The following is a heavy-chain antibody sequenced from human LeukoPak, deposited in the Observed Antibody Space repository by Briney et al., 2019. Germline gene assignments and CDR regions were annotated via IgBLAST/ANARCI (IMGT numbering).Heavy chain of an antibody. CDR2: IANDGDNI. Sequence: GRSLRLSCAAPGFTFNMHGMHWVRQAPGKGLEWVALIANDGDNINYADSVKGRFTISRDNSKNTVFLRMNTLRGEDTAVYYCARGGGTGHFDYWGQGTLVTVSS. J-gene: IGHJ4*02. D-gene: IGHD2-8*02. CDR3: ARGGGTGHFDY. V-gene: IGHV3-30*03. CDR1: GFTFNMHG.